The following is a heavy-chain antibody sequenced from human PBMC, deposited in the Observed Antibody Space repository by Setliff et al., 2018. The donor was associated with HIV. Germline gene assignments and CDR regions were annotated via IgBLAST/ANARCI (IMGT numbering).Heavy chain of an antibody. D-gene: IGHD2-2*01. CDR1: GVSVSSGGYY. CDR2: VYYTGTS. CDR3: ARGESTTWDLAEYFQH. V-gene: IGHV4-31*03. J-gene: IGHJ1*01. Sequence: SETLSLTCTVSGVSVSSGGYYWSWIRQHPGKGLEWIGYVYYTGTSYFNPSHKSRITISVDTSKNHFSLKLGFVTAADTAVYYCARGESTTWDLAEYFQHWGHGTLVTVSS.